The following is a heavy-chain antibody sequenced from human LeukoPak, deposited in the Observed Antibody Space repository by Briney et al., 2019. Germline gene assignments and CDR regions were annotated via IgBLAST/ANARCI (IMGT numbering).Heavy chain of an antibody. CDR2: INPNIDGT. CDR1: GYTFTGYY. V-gene: IGHV1-2*06. Sequence: ASVKVACKSSGYTFTGYYMHWVRQAPGQGLEWMGRINPNIDGTNYAQKFQGRVTMTRDKSISTAYMELSRLRSDDTAVYYCASSPVAGIFDYWGQGTLVTVSS. D-gene: IGHD6-19*01. CDR3: ASSPVAGIFDY. J-gene: IGHJ4*02.